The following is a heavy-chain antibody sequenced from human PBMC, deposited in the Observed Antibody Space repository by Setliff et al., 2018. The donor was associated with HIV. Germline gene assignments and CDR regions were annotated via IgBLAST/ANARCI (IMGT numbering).Heavy chain of an antibody. J-gene: IGHJ4*02. CDR2: IYYSGST. Sequence: PSETLSLTCSVSGGSISSGSYYWTWIRQSAGKGLEWIGSIYYSGSTNYNPSLKSRVTISVDTSKNQFSLKLSSVTAADTAVYYCASSGWYYFDYWGQGTLVTVSS. D-gene: IGHD6-19*01. CDR3: ASSGWYYFDY. V-gene: IGHV4-61*10. CDR1: GGSISSGSYY.